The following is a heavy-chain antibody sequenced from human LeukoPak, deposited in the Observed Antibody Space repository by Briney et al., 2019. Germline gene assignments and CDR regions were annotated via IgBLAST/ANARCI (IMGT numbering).Heavy chain of an antibody. CDR3: ARLTYYYDSSGAPVY. D-gene: IGHD3-22*01. CDR1: GGSISSNNW. J-gene: IGHJ4*02. Sequence: SETLSLTCAVSGGSISSNNWWSWVRQPPGKGLEWTGEVYHSGSTNYNPSLKSRVTISVDKSKNQFSLQLSSVTAADTAIYYCARLTYYYDSSGAPVYWGQGTLVTVSS. V-gene: IGHV4-4*02. CDR2: VYHSGST.